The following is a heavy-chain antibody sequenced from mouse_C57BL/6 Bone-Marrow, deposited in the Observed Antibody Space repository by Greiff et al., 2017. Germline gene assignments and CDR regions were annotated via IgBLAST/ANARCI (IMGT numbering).Heavy chain of an antibody. D-gene: IGHD1-1*01. V-gene: IGHV1-64*01. CDR2: IHPNSGST. CDR1: GYTFTSYW. J-gene: IGHJ1*03. Sequence: QVQLQQPGAELVKPGASVKLSCKASGYTFTSYWMHWVKQRPGQGLEWIGMIHPNSGSTNYNEKFKSKATLTVDKSSSTAYMQLSSLTSEDSAVYYCARYRSRRWCFDVWGTGTTVTVSS. CDR3: ARYRSRRWCFDV.